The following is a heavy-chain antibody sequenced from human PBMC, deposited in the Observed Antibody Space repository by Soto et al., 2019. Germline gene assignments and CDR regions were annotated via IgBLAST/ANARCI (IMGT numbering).Heavy chain of an antibody. J-gene: IGHJ4*02. V-gene: IGHV3-30*18. Sequence: QVQLVESGGGVVQPGRSLRLSCAASGFTFSSYGMHWVRQAPGKGLEWVAVISYDGSNKYYADSVKGRFTISRDNSKNTLYLQMNSLRAEDTAVYYCAKPGGRRWLVRGLIDYWGQGTLVTVSS. CDR2: ISYDGSNK. D-gene: IGHD6-19*01. CDR3: AKPGGRRWLVRGLIDY. CDR1: GFTFSSYG.